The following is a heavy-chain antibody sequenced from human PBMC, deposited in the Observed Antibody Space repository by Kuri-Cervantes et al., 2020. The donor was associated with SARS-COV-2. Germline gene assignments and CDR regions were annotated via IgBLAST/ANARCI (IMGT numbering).Heavy chain of an antibody. CDR2: IYYSGST. V-gene: IGHV4-61*01. CDR1: GGSVSSGSYY. CDR3: ARVFTASFDF. J-gene: IGHJ4*02. Sequence: GSLRLSCTVSGGSVSSGSYYWSWIRQPPGKGLEWIGYIYYSGSTIYNPSLKSRVTISLDTSTNQFSLKLSSVTAADTAVYYCARVFTASFDFWGQGTLVTVSS.